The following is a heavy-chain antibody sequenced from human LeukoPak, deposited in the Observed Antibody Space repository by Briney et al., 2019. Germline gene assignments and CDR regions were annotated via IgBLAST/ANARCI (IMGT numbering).Heavy chain of an antibody. CDR1: GFTFSSYG. V-gene: IGHV3-33*08. J-gene: IGHJ6*03. Sequence: PGGSLRLSCAASGFTFSSYGMHWVRQAPGKGLEWVAFIRYDGSNKYYADSVKGRFTISRDNAKNSLYPQMNSLRAEDTAVYYCARTYGIQPYIYYYYMDVWGKGTTVTVSS. CDR2: IRYDGSNK. CDR3: ARTYGIQPYIYYYYMDV. D-gene: IGHD5-18*01.